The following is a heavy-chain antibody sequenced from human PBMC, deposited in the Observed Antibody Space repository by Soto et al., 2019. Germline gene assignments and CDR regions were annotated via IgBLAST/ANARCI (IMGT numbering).Heavy chain of an antibody. D-gene: IGHD3-22*01. J-gene: IGHJ4*02. CDR2: IYPGDSDT. Sequence: GESLKISCKGSGYSFTSYWIGWVRQMPGKGLEWMGIIYPGDSDTRYSPSFQGQVTISADKPISTAYLQWSSLKASDTAMYYCARLGVAYYYDSSGSTMGYWGQGTLVTVSS. CDR3: ARLGVAYYYDSSGSTMGY. CDR1: GYSFTSYW. V-gene: IGHV5-51*01.